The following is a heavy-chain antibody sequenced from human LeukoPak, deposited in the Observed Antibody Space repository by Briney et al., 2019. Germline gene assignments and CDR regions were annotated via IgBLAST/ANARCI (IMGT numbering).Heavy chain of an antibody. CDR1: GYTFTSYY. Sequence: ASVKVSCKASGYTFTSYYMHWVRQAPGQGLDWMGRIIPILGIANYAQKFQGRVTITADKSTSTAFMELSTLRSEDTAVYYCARAEDDYGGKVGTWYFDLWGRGTLVTVSS. CDR3: ARAEDDYGGKVGTWYFDL. CDR2: IIPILGIA. J-gene: IGHJ2*01. V-gene: IGHV1-69*04. D-gene: IGHD4-23*01.